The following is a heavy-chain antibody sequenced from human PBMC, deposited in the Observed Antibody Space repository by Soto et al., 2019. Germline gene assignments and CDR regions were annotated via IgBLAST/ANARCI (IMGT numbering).Heavy chain of an antibody. CDR1: VFALVNYP. CDR3: AKETTMARGLRAFAI. V-gene: IGHV3-23*01. Sequence: PWGSXRLSCLACVFALVNYPMSVLGHTPGKGRQWISTISGSGGITDYEDSVRGRFTVSVDHSKDTVHLQMTSLRADDTAVYYCAKETTMARGLRAFAIWGKGTKAT. J-gene: IGHJ3*02. CDR2: ISGSGGIT. D-gene: IGHD3-10*01.